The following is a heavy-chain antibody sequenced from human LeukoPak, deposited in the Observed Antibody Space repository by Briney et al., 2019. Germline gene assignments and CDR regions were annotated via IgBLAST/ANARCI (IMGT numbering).Heavy chain of an antibody. V-gene: IGHV3-11*04. CDR2: ISSSGSTI. CDR1: GFTFSDYQ. J-gene: IGHJ4*02. D-gene: IGHD3-10*01. Sequence: GGSLRLSCAASGFTFSDYQMSWIRQAPGEGLVWVSYISSSGSTIYYADSVKGRFTISRDNAKNSLYLQMNSLRAEDTAVYYCARGGPYGSWSSLRQRGLDYWGQGTLVTVSS. CDR3: ARGGPYGSWSSLRQRGLDY.